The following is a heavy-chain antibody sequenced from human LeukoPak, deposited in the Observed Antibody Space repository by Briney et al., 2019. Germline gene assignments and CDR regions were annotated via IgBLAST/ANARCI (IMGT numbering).Heavy chain of an antibody. V-gene: IGHV4-59*01. CDR1: GGSINSYY. CDR3: ARGGDYGDLRYFDY. CDR2: IYYRGST. D-gene: IGHD4-17*01. J-gene: IGHJ4*02. Sequence: LETLSLTRTVSGGSINSYYWSWIRQPPGKGLEWIGYIYYRGSTNYNPSLKSRVTFSVDTSKNQFSLKLNSVTAADTAVYYCARGGDYGDLRYFDYWGQGTLVTVSS.